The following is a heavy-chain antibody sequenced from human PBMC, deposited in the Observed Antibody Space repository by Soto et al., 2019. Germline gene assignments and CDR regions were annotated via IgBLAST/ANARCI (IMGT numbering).Heavy chain of an antibody. J-gene: IGHJ5*02. CDR1: GFNFSDYA. D-gene: IGHD3-9*01. Sequence: GGSLRLSCAASGFNFSDYAMHWVRHLPGKGLEWVARISFDGTNKYYGDSVKGRFTISRDNAKNSLYLQMNTLRADDTAVYYCARLVWGTYYDILTGYYNPRDKNWFDPWGQGTLVTVSS. V-gene: IGHV3-30*03. CDR2: ISFDGTNK. CDR3: ARLVWGTYYDILTGYYNPRDKNWFDP.